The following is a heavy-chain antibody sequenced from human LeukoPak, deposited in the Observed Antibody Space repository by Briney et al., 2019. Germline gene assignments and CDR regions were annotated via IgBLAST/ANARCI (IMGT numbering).Heavy chain of an antibody. V-gene: IGHV3-21*01. CDR1: GFTFSSYS. J-gene: IGHJ4*02. Sequence: GGSLRLSCAASGFTFSSYSMNWVRQAPGKGLEWVSSISSSSSYIYYADSVKGRFTISRDNAKNSLYLQMNSLRAEDTAVYYCARYCSSTSCYTGYWGQGTLVTVSS. D-gene: IGHD2-2*02. CDR2: ISSSSSYI. CDR3: ARYCSSTSCYTGY.